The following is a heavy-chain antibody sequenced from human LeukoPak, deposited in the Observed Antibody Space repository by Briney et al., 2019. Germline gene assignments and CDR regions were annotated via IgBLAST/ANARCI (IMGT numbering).Heavy chain of an antibody. CDR1: GYTFTTFY. J-gene: IGHJ5*02. CDR3: ARSPPLIDDNWFDP. Sequence: ASVKVSCKASGYTFTTFYMYWVRQAPGQGLEWMGWINPNSGGTNYAQKFQGRVTMTRDTSISTAYMELSRLRSDDTAVYYCARSPPLIDDNWFDPWGQGTLVTVSS. D-gene: IGHD3-16*02. V-gene: IGHV1-2*02. CDR2: INPNSGGT.